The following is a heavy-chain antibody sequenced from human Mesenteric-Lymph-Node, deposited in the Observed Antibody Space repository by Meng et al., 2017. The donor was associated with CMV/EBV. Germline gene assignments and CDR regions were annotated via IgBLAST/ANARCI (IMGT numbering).Heavy chain of an antibody. J-gene: IGHJ4*02. CDR3: ARVMLYSYGPFDY. CDR1: GFTFSSYG. Sequence: GGSLRLSCAASGFTFSSYGMHWVRQAPGKGLEWVAVIWYDGSNKYYADSVKGRFTISRDNAKNTLYLQMNSLSAEDTAEYYCARVMLYSYGPFDYWGQGTLVTVSS. CDR2: IWYDGSNK. D-gene: IGHD5-18*01. V-gene: IGHV3-33*01.